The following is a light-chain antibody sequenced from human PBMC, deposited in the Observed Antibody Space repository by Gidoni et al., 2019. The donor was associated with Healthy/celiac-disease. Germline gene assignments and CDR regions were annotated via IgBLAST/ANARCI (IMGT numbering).Light chain of an antibody. CDR1: QSISSY. CDR3: QQSYSTPPYT. J-gene: IGKJ2*01. Sequence: DIQMTQSPSSLSASVGDRVTITCRASQSISSYLNWYQQKPGKAPKLRIYAASSLQSGVPSRFSGSGSGKDFTLTISSLQPEDFATYYCQQSYSTPPYTFGQGTKLEIK. V-gene: IGKV1-39*01. CDR2: AAS.